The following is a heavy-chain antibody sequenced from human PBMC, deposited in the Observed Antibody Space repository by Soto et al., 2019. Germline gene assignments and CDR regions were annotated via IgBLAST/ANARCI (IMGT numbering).Heavy chain of an antibody. CDR3: ARMAASGYDILTGVTGWFDP. V-gene: IGHV1-2*04. D-gene: IGHD3-9*01. J-gene: IGHJ5*02. Sequence: GASVKVSCKASGYTFTGYYMHWVRQAPGQGLEWMGWINPNSGGTNYAQKFQGWVTMTRDTSISTAYMELSRLRSDDTAVYYCARMAASGYDILTGVTGWFDPWGQGTLVTVSS. CDR1: GYTFTGYY. CDR2: INPNSGGT.